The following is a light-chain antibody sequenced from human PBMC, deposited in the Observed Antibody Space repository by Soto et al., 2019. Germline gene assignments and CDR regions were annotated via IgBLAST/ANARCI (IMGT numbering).Light chain of an antibody. Sequence: DRVTITCRASQAIGTALGWYQHKPGKAPKRLIYAASQNGVPSRFSGSGSGTEFTLTISSLQPEDSATYYCLQRDTYPLTFGGGTKVDI. V-gene: IGKV1-17*01. CDR2: AAS. J-gene: IGKJ4*01. CDR1: QAIGTA. CDR3: LQRDTYPLT.